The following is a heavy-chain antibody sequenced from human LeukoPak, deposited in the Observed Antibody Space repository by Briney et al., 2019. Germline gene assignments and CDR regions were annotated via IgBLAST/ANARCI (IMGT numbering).Heavy chain of an antibody. CDR2: INPSGGST. V-gene: IGHV1-46*01. J-gene: IGHJ4*02. Sequence: ASVKVSCKASGYTFTSYYMHWVRQAPGQGLEWMGIINPSGGSTSYAQKFQGRVTMTRDMSTSTVYMELNSLRAEDTAVYYCARDRTAMVLSAFDYWGQGTLVTVSS. CDR1: GYTFTSYY. D-gene: IGHD5-18*01. CDR3: ARDRTAMVLSAFDY.